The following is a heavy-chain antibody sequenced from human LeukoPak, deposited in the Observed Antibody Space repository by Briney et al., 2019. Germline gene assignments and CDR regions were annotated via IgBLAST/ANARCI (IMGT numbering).Heavy chain of an antibody. J-gene: IGHJ5*02. D-gene: IGHD4-11*01. CDR3: ATDPSTGYDWFDP. CDR1: GFTFSSYW. CDR2: IKQDGSEK. Sequence: SGGSLRLSCAASGFTFSSYWMSWVRQAPGKGLEWVANIKQDGSEKYYVDSVKGRFTISRDNAKNSLYLQMNSLRAEDTAVYFCATDPSTGYDWFDPWGQGTLVTVSS. V-gene: IGHV3-7*03.